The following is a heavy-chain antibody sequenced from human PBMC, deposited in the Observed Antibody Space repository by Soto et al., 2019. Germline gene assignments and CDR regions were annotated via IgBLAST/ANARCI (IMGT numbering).Heavy chain of an antibody. Sequence: SETLSLTCTVSGGSMSSGIYYWSWIRQPPGKGLECIGFTSYSGTTYYNTSLWSRVSMSVDTSKNQFSLHVNSVTAADTAVYYCATMGTPVTGLYFFDYWGQGSLVT. V-gene: IGHV4-30-4*01. CDR1: GGSMSSGIYY. CDR2: TSYSGTT. J-gene: IGHJ4*02. CDR3: ATMGTPVTGLYFFDY. D-gene: IGHD4-17*01.